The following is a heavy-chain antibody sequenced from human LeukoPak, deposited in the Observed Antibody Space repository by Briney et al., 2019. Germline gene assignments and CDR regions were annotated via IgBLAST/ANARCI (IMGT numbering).Heavy chain of an antibody. CDR3: ARGRRSIAVAGSNFDY. V-gene: IGHV4-59*01. CDR1: GGSISSYY. J-gene: IGHJ4*02. Sequence: PSETLSLTCTVSGGSISSYYWSCIRQPPGKGLEWIGYIYYSGSTNYNPSLKSRVTISVDTSKNQFSLKLSSVTAADTAVYYCARGRRSIAVAGSNFDYWGQGTLVTVSS. CDR2: IYYSGST. D-gene: IGHD6-19*01.